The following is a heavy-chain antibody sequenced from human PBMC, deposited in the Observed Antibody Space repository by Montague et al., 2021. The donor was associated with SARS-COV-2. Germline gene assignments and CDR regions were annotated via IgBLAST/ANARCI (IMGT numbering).Heavy chain of an antibody. CDR3: ARVASEHTAMAPDY. D-gene: IGHD5-18*01. J-gene: IGHJ4*02. CDR1: GFTFSRYR. CDR2: ISMSETRT. Sequence: SLRLSCAAAGFTFSRYRMNWVRQAPGKGLDWISYISMSETRTQYADSVKGRFTISRDNARNSLYLQMGSLTGGDTAVYYCARVASEHTAMAPDYWGQGTLVTVSS. V-gene: IGHV3-48*04.